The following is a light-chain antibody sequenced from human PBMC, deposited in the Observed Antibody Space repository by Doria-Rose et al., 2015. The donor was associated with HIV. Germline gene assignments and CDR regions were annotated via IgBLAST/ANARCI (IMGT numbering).Light chain of an antibody. CDR2: WAS. Sequence: TQSPESLGMSLGGRATLNCKSNQSLLYTSKNYLAWYQQKPGQPPKLLIYWASTRQSGVPARFSGSGSGTDFTLTISSLEAEDAAVYYCQQYYDTPSFGPGTTVDIK. J-gene: IGKJ3*01. V-gene: IGKV4-1*01. CDR1: QSLLYTSKNY. CDR3: QQYYDTPS.